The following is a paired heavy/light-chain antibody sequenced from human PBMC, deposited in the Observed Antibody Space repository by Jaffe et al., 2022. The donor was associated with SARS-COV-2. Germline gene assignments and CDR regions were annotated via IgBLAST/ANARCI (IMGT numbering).Heavy chain of an antibody. J-gene: IGHJ4*02. CDR1: AHTFTNYY. D-gene: IGHD6-13*01. Sequence: QVQLVQSGAEVKKPGDSVRVSCKASAHTFTNYYIHWVRQAPGQGLEWMGIINPSGGSTNYAQKFQGRVTMTRDASTSTVYMELSSLRSEDTAVYYCARGEVGAATGHYFDSWGQGTLVTVSS. CDR2: INPSGGST. V-gene: IGHV1-46*01. CDR3: ARGEVGAATGHYFDS.
Light chain of an antibody. J-gene: IGLJ1*01. CDR2: EGS. CDR1: SSNVGSYNL. V-gene: IGLV2-23*01. CDR3: YSYVRGNTYV. Sequence: QSALTQPASVSGSPGQSITISCTGSSSNVGSYNLVSWYQQYPGKAPKLMVYEGSRRPSGVSNRFSGSKSGNTASLTISGLQAEDEADYYCYSYVRGNTYVFGTGTKLTVL.